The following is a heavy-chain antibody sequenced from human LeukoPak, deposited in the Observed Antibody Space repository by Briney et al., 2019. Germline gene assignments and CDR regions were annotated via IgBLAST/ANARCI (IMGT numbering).Heavy chain of an antibody. V-gene: IGHV3-9*01. Sequence: PGRSLRLSCAASGFTFDDYAMHWVRHAPGKGLEWVSGISWNSGSIGYADSVKGRFTISRDNAKNSLYLQMNSLRAEDTALYYCAKDMDDNQPAGFDYWGQGTLVTVSS. J-gene: IGHJ4*02. CDR1: GFTFDDYA. D-gene: IGHD3-9*01. CDR3: AKDMDDNQPAGFDY. CDR2: ISWNSGSI.